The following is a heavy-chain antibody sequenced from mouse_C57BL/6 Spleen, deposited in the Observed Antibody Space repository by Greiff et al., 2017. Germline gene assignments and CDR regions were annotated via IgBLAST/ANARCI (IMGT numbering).Heavy chain of an antibody. D-gene: IGHD1-3*01. CDR3: ARSWGRKYYFDY. J-gene: IGHJ2*01. CDR1: GYTFTSYW. Sequence: QVQLQQPGAELVRPGSSVKLSCKASGYTFTSYWMHWVKQRPIQGLEWIGNIDPSDSETQYNQKFKDKATWTVDKSSSTAYMQLSSRTSEDSAVYYCARSWGRKYYFDYWGQGTTLTVSS. CDR2: IDPSDSET. V-gene: IGHV1-52*01.